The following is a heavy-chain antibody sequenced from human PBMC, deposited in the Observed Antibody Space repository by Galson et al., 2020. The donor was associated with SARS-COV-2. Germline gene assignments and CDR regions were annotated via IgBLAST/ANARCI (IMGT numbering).Heavy chain of an antibody. J-gene: IGHJ3*02. CDR2: VWYDGNNK. D-gene: IGHD3-22*01. CDR3: AATFYYDTSGPPLGAFDI. CDR1: GINFSNYG. V-gene: IGHV3-33*01. Sequence: GGSLRLSCAASGINFSNYGMNWVRQVPGKGLEWVAVVWYDGNNKYYADSVKGRFTISRDNSKNTLYLQMNSLRVDDTAVYYCAATFYYDTSGPPLGAFDIWGQGTMVTVSS.